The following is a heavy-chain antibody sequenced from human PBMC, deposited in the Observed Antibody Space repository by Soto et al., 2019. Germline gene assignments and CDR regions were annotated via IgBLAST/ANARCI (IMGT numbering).Heavy chain of an antibody. CDR3: ARGAHCSGGSCYSASAYDSSGYFYWFDP. D-gene: IGHD2-15*01. J-gene: IGHJ5*02. CDR1: GFTFSSYA. CDR2: ISGSGGST. V-gene: IGHV3-23*01. Sequence: GGSLRLSCAASGFTFSSYAMSWVRQAPGKGLEWVSAISGSGGSTYYADSVKGRFTISRDNSKNTLYLQMNSLRAEDMAVYYCARGAHCSGGSCYSASAYDSSGYFYWFDPWGQGTLVTVSS.